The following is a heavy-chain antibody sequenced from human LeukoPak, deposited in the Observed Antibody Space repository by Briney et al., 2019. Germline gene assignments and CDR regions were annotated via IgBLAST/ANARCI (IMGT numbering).Heavy chain of an antibody. CDR3: AKRIAAGACPVYLDY. V-gene: IGHV3-23*01. CDR2: ISASANNT. CDR1: GFPFSSYA. Sequence: GGSLRLSCAASGFPFSSYAMTWVRQAPGKGLEWVSTISASANNTYYTDSVKGRFTISRDNSKNTLYLQRSSLSAEDTAVYYCAKRIAAGACPVYLDYWGQGTLITVSS. J-gene: IGHJ4*02. D-gene: IGHD6-13*01.